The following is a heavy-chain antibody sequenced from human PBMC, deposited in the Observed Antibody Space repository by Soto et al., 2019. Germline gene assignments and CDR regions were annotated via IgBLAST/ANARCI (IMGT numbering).Heavy chain of an antibody. CDR1: GGSISSGGYY. CDR2: IYYSGST. D-gene: IGHD3-10*01. V-gene: IGHV4-31*03. J-gene: IGHJ5*02. CDR3: ARSYYYGSGSSPSDP. Sequence: LSLTCPVSGGSISSGGYYWSWIRQHPGMGLEWIGYIYYSGSTYYNPSLKSRVTISVDTSKNQFSLKLSSVTAADTAVYYCARSYYYGSGSSPSDPWGQGTLVTVSS.